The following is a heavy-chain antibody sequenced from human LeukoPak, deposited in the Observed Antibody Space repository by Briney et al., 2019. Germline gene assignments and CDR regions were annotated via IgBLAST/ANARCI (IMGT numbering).Heavy chain of an antibody. CDR2: INPNSGGT. Sequence: GASVKVSCKASGYTFTSYGISWVRQAPGQGLEWMGRINPNSGGTNYAQKFQGRVTMTRDTSISTAYMELSRLRSDDTAVYYCASNGKSGFHDWGQGTLVTVSS. J-gene: IGHJ4*02. V-gene: IGHV1-2*06. CDR3: ASNGKSGFHD. CDR1: GYTFTSYG.